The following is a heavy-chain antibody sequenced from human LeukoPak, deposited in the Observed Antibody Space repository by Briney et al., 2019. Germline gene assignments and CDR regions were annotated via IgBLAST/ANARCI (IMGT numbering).Heavy chain of an antibody. Sequence: GGSLRLSCAASGFTFSSYTMNWVRQAPGKGLEWVSSLSTSSSYIYYADSVKGRFTVSRDNAKNSLYLQMNSLRAEDTAVYYCARDDGSYSRSPGFDSWGQETLVTVSS. D-gene: IGHD1-26*01. CDR1: GFTFSSYT. CDR3: ARDDGSYSRSPGFDS. CDR2: LSTSSSYI. V-gene: IGHV3-21*01. J-gene: IGHJ4*02.